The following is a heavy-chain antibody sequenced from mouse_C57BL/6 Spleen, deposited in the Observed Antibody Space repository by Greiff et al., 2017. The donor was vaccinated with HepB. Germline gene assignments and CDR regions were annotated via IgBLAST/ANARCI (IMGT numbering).Heavy chain of an antibody. J-gene: IGHJ4*01. CDR2: ISNGGGST. V-gene: IGHV5-12*01. CDR3: ARWWLLPYYAMDY. D-gene: IGHD2-3*01. CDR1: GFTFSDYY. Sequence: EVQLVESGGGLVQPGGSLKLSCAASGFTFSDYYMYWVRQTPEKRLEWVAYISNGGGSTYYPDTVKGRFTISRDNAKNTLYLQMSRLKSEDTAMYYCARWWLLPYYAMDYWGQGTSVTVSS.